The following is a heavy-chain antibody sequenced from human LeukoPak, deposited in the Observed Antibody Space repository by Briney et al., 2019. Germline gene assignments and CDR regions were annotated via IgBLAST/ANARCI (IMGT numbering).Heavy chain of an antibody. CDR3: ARVTGYVIEDYFDY. CDR2: IYYSGST. CDR1: GGSFSGYY. V-gene: IGHV4-59*01. J-gene: IGHJ4*02. D-gene: IGHD3-22*01. Sequence: SETLSLTCAVYGGSFSGYYWSWIRQPPGKGLEWIGYIYYSGSTNYNPSLKSRVTISVDTSKNQFSLKLSSVTAADTAMYYCARVTGYVIEDYFDYWGQGTLVTVSS.